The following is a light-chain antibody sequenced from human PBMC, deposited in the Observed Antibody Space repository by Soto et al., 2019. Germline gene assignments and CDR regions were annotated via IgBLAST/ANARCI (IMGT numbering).Light chain of an antibody. CDR2: DVS. V-gene: IGLV2-11*01. J-gene: IGLJ2*01. Sequence: QSVLTQPRSVSGSPGQSVTISCTGTSSDVGGYNYVSWYQQHPGKAPKLMIYDVSKRPSGVPDRFSGSKSGNTASLTISGLQAEDEADYYCCSYAGSYTLKVFGGGPKLTVL. CDR1: SSDVGGYNY. CDR3: CSYAGSYTLKV.